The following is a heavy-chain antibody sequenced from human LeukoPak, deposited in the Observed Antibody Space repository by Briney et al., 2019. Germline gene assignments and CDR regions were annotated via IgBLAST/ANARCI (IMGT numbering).Heavy chain of an antibody. D-gene: IGHD2/OR15-2a*01. Sequence: ASVKVSGKASGYTFTSYDINWVRQATGQGLEWMGWISAYNGNTNYAQKLQGRVTMTTDTSTSTAYMELRSLRSDDTAVYYCARVNRKSGWFDPWGQGTLVTVSS. CDR3: ARVNRKSGWFDP. V-gene: IGHV1-18*01. CDR1: GYTFTSYD. CDR2: ISAYNGNT. J-gene: IGHJ5*02.